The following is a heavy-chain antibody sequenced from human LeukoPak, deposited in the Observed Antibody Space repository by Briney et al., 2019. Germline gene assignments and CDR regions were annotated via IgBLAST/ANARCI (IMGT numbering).Heavy chain of an antibody. D-gene: IGHD6-13*01. J-gene: IGHJ4*02. CDR3: AKDRRSSSWVTLDY. CDR2: GGDRGGT. Sequence: SETLSLTCAVYGGSLSGYYWSWIRQSPGKGLEWIGEGGDRGGTKYSPSLKSRVTISADTSKNQFSLKLNSVTAADTAVYCCAKDRRSSSWVTLDYWGQGTLVTVSS. V-gene: IGHV4-34*01. CDR1: GGSLSGYY.